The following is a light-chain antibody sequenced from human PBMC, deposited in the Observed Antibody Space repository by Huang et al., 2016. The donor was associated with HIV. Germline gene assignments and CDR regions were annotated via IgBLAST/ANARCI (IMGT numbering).Light chain of an antibody. Sequence: ETVLTQSPATLSVSLGERATLSCRASQNVSSYLAWYQQKLGQAPRLLIYDAAHRATGIPARFSGSGSGTDFSRTISSLEPEDFAVYYCQQRGFWPLTFGGGTKVDMK. CDR1: QNVSSY. J-gene: IGKJ4*01. V-gene: IGKV3-11*01. CDR3: QQRGFWPLT. CDR2: DAA.